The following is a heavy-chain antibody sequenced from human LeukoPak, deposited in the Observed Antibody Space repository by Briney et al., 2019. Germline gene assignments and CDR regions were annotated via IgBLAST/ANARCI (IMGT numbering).Heavy chain of an antibody. J-gene: IGHJ4*02. CDR3: ARDRRRDGYNFDY. Sequence: PGGSLRLSCAASGFTFSSYWMCWIRQPPGKGLEWIGSIYYSGSTSYSPSLKSRVTISVDTSKNQFSLKLSSVTAADTAVYYCARDRRRDGYNFDYWGQGTLVTVSS. D-gene: IGHD5-24*01. CDR2: IYYSGST. V-gene: IGHV4-39*07. CDR1: GFTFSSYW.